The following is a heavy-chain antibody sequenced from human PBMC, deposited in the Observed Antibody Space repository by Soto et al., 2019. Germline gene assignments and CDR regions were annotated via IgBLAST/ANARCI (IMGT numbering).Heavy chain of an antibody. J-gene: IGHJ4*02. D-gene: IGHD3-9*01. CDR2: IGTAGDT. CDR3: ARAIDYDILTGYPAPPDY. Sequence: GGSRRVSWGAAEVTFSGYDRHWVRPATGKGLEWVSAIGTAGDTYYPGSVKGRFTISRENAKNSLYLQMNSLRAGDTAVYYCARAIDYDILTGYPAPPDYWGQGTLVTVSS. V-gene: IGHV3-13*04. CDR1: EVTFSGYD.